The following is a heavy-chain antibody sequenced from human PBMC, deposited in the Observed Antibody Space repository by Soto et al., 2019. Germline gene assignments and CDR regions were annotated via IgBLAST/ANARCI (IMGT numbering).Heavy chain of an antibody. CDR2: ISSSSSTI. D-gene: IGHD3-9*01. J-gene: IGHJ4*02. CDR1: GFTFSSYS. CDR3: ARNYDILTGYHNFDY. Sequence: EVQLVESGGGLVQPGGSLRLSCAASGFTFSSYSMNWVRQAPGKGLEWVSYISSSSSTIYYADSVKGRFTISRDNAKNSLYLQMNSLRAEDTAVYYCARNYDILTGYHNFDYWCQGTLVTVSS. V-gene: IGHV3-48*01.